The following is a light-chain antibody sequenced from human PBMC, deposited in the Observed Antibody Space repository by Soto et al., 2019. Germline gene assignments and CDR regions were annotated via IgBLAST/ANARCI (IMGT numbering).Light chain of an antibody. J-gene: IGLJ1*01. Sequence: QSALTQPASVSGSPGQSITISCTGTSSDVGGYNYVSWYQQHPGKAPKTMIYEVSNRPSGVSNRFSVSKAGNTASLTISGLQAEDEADYFCSSYGSTSTRYVFGTGTKLTVL. CDR3: SSYGSTSTRYV. CDR2: EVS. CDR1: SSDVGGYNY. V-gene: IGLV2-14*01.